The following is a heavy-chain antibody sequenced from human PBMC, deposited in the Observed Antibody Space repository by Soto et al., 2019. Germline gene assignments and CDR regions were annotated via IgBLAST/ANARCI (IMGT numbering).Heavy chain of an antibody. Sequence: GGSLRLSCAASGFTFSSYSMNWVRQAPGKGLEWVSSISSSSSYIYYADSGKGRFTISRDNAKNSLYLQMNSLRAEDTAVYYCARDRWEVLRFLEWFPTPTSHYYYGMDVWGQGTTVTVSS. CDR1: GFTFSSYS. CDR2: ISSSSSYI. D-gene: IGHD3-3*01. V-gene: IGHV3-21*01. J-gene: IGHJ6*02. CDR3: ARDRWEVLRFLEWFPTPTSHYYYGMDV.